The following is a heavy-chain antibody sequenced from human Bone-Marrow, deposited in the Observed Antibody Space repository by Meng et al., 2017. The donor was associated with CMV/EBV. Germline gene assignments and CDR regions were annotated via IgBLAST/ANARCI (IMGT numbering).Heavy chain of an antibody. D-gene: IGHD3-10*01. Sequence: GSLRLSCTVSGYSISSGYYWGWIRQPPGKGLEWIGSIYHSGSTYYNPSLKSRVTISVDTSKNQFSLKLSSVTAADTAVYYCARVGYAVRGGDWFDPWGQRTLVTVSS. CDR2: IYHSGST. J-gene: IGHJ5*02. V-gene: IGHV4-38-2*02. CDR1: GYSISSGYY. CDR3: ARVGYAVRGGDWFDP.